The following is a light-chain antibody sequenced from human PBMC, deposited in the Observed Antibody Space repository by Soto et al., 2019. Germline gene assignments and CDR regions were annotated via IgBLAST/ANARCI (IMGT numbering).Light chain of an antibody. CDR3: QHYGTTPWT. V-gene: IGKV3-20*01. Sequence: ETLLTQSPGTLSLSPGERVTLSCRASQSVCSRCFAWYQQKPGQSPRLLIYGASIRATGIPDRFSGSGSGTDFTLTISRLEPEDFAVYYCQHYGTTPWTFGQGTKVEIK. J-gene: IGKJ1*01. CDR2: GAS. CDR1: QSVCSRC.